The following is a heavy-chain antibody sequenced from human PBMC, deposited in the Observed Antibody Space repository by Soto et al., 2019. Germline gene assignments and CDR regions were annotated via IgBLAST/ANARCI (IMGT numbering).Heavy chain of an antibody. D-gene: IGHD6-13*01. CDR2: MNPNSGNT. V-gene: IGHV1-8*01. J-gene: IGHJ6*02. Sequence: VSCKASGYTFTSYDINWVRQATGQGLEWMGWMNPNSGNTGYAQKFQGRVTMTRNTSISTAYMELSSLRSEDTAVYYCARGHSAAEDGRRYYYYGMDVWGQGTTVTVSS. CDR1: GYTFTSYD. CDR3: ARGHSAAEDGRRYYYYGMDV.